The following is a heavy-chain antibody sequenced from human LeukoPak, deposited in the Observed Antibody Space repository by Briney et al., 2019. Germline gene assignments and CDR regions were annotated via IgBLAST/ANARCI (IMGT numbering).Heavy chain of an antibody. CDR1: GYTFTGYD. J-gene: IGHJ4*02. CDR3: ARAITTSGFRTDY. V-gene: IGHV1-18*01. CDR2: ISADNTNT. D-gene: IGHD2/OR15-2a*01. Sequence: GASVKVSCKASGYTFTGYDISWVRQAPGQGLEWMGWISADNTNTDYAQKLQGRVTMTTDTSTRTAYTELRSLRSDDTALYYCARAITTSGFRTDYWGQGTLVTVSS.